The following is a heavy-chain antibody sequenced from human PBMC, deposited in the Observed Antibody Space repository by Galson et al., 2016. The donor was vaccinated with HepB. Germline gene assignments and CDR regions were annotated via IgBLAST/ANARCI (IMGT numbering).Heavy chain of an antibody. CDR1: GFDFGGHA. CDR2: ISYHGNDK. Sequence: PRLSCAASGFDFGGHAMHWVRQAPGRGLEWVSVISYHGNDKFYVDSVRGRFTVSRDNSRDILYLQMSSLRPEDTAVYYCASGPGIQRWLLFDYWGQGARVTVSS. J-gene: IGHJ4*02. CDR3: ASGPGIQRWLLFDY. D-gene: IGHD5-18*01. V-gene: IGHV3-30*15.